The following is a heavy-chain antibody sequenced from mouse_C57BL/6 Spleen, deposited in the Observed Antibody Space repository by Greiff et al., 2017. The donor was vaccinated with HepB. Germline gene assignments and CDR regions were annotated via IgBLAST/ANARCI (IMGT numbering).Heavy chain of an antibody. CDR2: IRNKANGYTT. V-gene: IGHV7-3*01. D-gene: IGHD1-1*01. Sequence: EVMLVESGGGLVQPGGSLSLSCAASGFTFTDYYMSWVRQPPGKALEWLGFIRNKANGYTTEYSASVKGRFTISRDNSQSILYLQMNALRAEDSATYYCARSYYYGSSYQRGAMDYWGQGTSVTVSS. J-gene: IGHJ4*01. CDR1: GFTFTDYY. CDR3: ARSYYYGSSYQRGAMDY.